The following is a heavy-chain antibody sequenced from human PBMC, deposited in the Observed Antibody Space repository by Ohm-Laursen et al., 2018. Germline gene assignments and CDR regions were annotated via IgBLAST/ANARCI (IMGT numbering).Heavy chain of an antibody. D-gene: IGHD6-13*01. V-gene: IGHV3-9*01. CDR2: ISWNNGSI. Sequence: SLRLSCAASGFTFDDYAMHWVRQAPGKGLEWVSGISWNNGSIGYADSVKGRFTISRDNAKNSLYLQMNSLRAGDTALYYCAKGSSSSWSELDYWGQGTLVTVSS. J-gene: IGHJ4*02. CDR3: AKGSSSSWSELDY. CDR1: GFTFDDYA.